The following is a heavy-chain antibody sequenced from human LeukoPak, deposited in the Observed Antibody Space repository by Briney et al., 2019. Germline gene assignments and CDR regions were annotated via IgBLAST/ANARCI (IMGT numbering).Heavy chain of an antibody. CDR3: AREACFERTHCAFDI. CDR2: INPNSGGT. J-gene: IGHJ3*02. D-gene: IGHD1/OR15-1a*01. Sequence: ASVKVSCKASGYTFTGYYMHWVRQAPGQGLEWMGWINPNSGGTNYAQKFQGRVTMTRDTSISTAYMELSRLRSDDTAVYYCAREACFERTHCAFDIWGQGTMVTVSS. V-gene: IGHV1-2*02. CDR1: GYTFTGYY.